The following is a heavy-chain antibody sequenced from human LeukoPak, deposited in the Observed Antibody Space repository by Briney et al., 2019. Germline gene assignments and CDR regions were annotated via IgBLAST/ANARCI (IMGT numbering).Heavy chain of an antibody. J-gene: IGHJ4*02. V-gene: IGHV3-23*01. CDR1: GFTFSNYA. CDR2: ISGSGGTT. Sequence: GGSLRLSCAASGFTFSNYAMNWVRQAPGKGLEWVSVISGSGGTTYYADSVKGRFTISRDNSKNTLYLQMTSLRAEDTAIYYCANKGVVIASDYWGQGTLVTVSS. D-gene: IGHD3-3*01. CDR3: ANKGVVIASDY.